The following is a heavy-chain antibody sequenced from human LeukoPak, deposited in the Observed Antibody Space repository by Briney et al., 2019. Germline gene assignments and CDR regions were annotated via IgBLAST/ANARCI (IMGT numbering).Heavy chain of an antibody. CDR1: GFTFSSYW. D-gene: IGHD5-18*01. V-gene: IGHV3-7*01. Sequence: GGALRLSCAASGFTFSSYWMSWGRHAPGEGLGRVANIKLDGSEKYNVDSAKGRLTTSRDNAKISLYLQMNSLRAEDTAVYYCARDDMVTPYYYGMDVWGQGTTVTVSS. CDR3: ARDDMVTPYYYGMDV. CDR2: IKLDGSEK. J-gene: IGHJ6*02.